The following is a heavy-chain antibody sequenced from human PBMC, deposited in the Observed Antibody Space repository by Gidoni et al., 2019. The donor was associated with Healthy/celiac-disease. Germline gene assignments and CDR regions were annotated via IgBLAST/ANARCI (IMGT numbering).Heavy chain of an antibody. D-gene: IGHD3-16*02. Sequence: QVQLQESGPGLVKPSGPLSLTCAVSGGPISSSNWWSWVRQPPGKGLEWIGEIYHSGSTNYNPSLKSRVTISVDKSKNQFSLKLSSVTAADTAVYYCATRDISLWRGFDYWGQGTLVTVSS. CDR1: GGPISSSNW. V-gene: IGHV4-4*02. CDR2: IYHSGST. CDR3: ATRDISLWRGFDY. J-gene: IGHJ4*02.